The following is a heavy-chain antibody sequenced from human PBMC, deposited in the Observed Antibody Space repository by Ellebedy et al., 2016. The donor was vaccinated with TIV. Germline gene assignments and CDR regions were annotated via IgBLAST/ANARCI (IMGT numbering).Heavy chain of an antibody. D-gene: IGHD1-26*01. CDR3: ARSGAGAIWVYDAFDI. J-gene: IGHJ3*02. Sequence: ASVKVSCKASGYTFTGYYMYWVRQAPGQGLEWMGWINPNSGGTNYAQKFQGRVTMTRDTSISTAYMELSRLRSDDTAVYYCARSGAGAIWVYDAFDIWGQGTMVTVSS. CDR1: GYTFTGYY. V-gene: IGHV1-2*02. CDR2: INPNSGGT.